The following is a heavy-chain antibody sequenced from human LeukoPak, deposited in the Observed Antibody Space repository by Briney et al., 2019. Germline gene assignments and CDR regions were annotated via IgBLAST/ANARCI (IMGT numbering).Heavy chain of an antibody. V-gene: IGHV3-66*01. Sequence: GGSLRLSCAASGFTVSSNYMSWVRQAPGKGLEWVSIIYSGGSTYYADSVKGRFTISRDNSKNTLYLQMNSLRAEDTAVYYCAKVAFTMVRGVIYFDYWGQGTLVTVSS. CDR3: AKVAFTMVRGVIYFDY. D-gene: IGHD3-10*01. CDR2: IYSGGST. J-gene: IGHJ4*02. CDR1: GFTVSSNY.